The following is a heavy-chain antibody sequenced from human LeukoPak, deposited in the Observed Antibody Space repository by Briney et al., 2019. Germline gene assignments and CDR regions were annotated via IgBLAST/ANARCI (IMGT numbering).Heavy chain of an antibody. Sequence: PGGSLRLSCAASGFTFSSYGMHWVRQAPGKGLEWVAVISYDGSNKYYADSVKGRFTISRDNSKNTLYLQMNSLRAEDTAMYYCARVCRGGSCRDYWGQGTLVTVSS. J-gene: IGHJ4*02. CDR3: ARVCRGGSCRDY. V-gene: IGHV3-30*03. D-gene: IGHD2-15*01. CDR2: ISYDGSNK. CDR1: GFTFSSYG.